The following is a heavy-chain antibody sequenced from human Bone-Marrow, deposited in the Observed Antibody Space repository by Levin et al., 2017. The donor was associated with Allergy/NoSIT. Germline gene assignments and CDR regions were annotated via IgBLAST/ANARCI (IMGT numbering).Heavy chain of an antibody. Sequence: GESLKISCAASGFTLSSYTMNWVRQAPGKGLEWVSSISTSNSYIYYADSMKGRFTISRDNAKNSLYLQMNSLRVEDTAVYYCAREVTSGGNHWGQGTLVTVSS. CDR3: AREVTSGGNH. V-gene: IGHV3-21*01. CDR1: GFTLSSYT. J-gene: IGHJ5*02. D-gene: IGHD3-16*01. CDR2: ISTSNSYI.